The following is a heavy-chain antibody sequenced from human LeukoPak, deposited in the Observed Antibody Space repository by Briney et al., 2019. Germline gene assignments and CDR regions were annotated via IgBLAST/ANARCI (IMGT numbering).Heavy chain of an antibody. CDR1: GFTFTNYG. CDR3: ARAENIMVRGVVIFYYYGMDV. Sequence: GGSLRLSCTASGFTFTNYGIHWVRQAPGKGLEWVAFIRYDGSNKYYADSVKGRFTISRDNSKNTLYLQMNSLRAGDTAVYYCARAENIMVRGVVIFYYYGMDVWGQGTTVTVSS. V-gene: IGHV3-30*02. J-gene: IGHJ6*02. D-gene: IGHD3-10*01. CDR2: IRYDGSNK.